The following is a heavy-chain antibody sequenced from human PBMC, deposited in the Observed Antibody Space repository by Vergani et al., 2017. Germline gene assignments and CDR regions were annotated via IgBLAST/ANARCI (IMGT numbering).Heavy chain of an antibody. J-gene: IGHJ6*03. CDR3: AKAGSVTSGSRQYNFYMDV. V-gene: IGHV3-30*18. CDR1: GFSFRSHA. D-gene: IGHD3-10*01. CDR2: ISNDGSKK. Sequence: QVQLAESGGGRVQPGRSLRLSCAASGFSFRSHAIHWVRQAPGKGLEWVAVISNDGSKKYYADSVKGRFTISRDNSKNTLDLQMNSLRTHDTAVYYCAKAGSVTSGSRQYNFYMDVWGKGTTVTVS.